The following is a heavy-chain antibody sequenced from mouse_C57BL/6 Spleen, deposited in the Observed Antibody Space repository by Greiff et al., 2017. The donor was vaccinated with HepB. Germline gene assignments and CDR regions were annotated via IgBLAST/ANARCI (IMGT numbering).Heavy chain of an antibody. V-gene: IGHV1-19*01. D-gene: IGHD1-1*01. CDR3: AREGITTVVATDYFDY. CDR2: INPYNGGT. J-gene: IGHJ2*01. Sequence: EVQLQQSGPVLVKPGASVKMSCKASGYTFTDYYMNWVKQSHGKSLEWIGVINPYNGGTSYNQKFKGKATLTVDKSSSTAYMELNSLTSEDSAVYYCAREGITTVVATDYFDYWGQGTTLTVSS. CDR1: GYTFTDYY.